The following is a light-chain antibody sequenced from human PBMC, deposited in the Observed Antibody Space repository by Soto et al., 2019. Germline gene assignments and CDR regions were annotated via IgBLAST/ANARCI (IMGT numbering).Light chain of an antibody. CDR2: DAS. V-gene: IGKV1-5*01. CDR3: QQYSSISRT. Sequence: GDRVTITCRASQGISTWLAWYQQKPGTAPKLLIYDASSLESGVPSRFSGSGSGTEFTLTISSLQPDDYATYYCQQYSSISRTFGQGTKVEIK. CDR1: QGISTW. J-gene: IGKJ1*01.